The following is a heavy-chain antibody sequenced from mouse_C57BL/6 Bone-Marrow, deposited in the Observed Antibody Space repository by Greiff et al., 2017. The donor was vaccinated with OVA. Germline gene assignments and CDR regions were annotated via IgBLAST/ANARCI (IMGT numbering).Heavy chain of an antibody. CDR1: GFNIKNTY. D-gene: IGHD1-1*01. CDR3: ARWGIRGRYYGV. Sequence: VQLHQSVAELVRPGASVKFSCTASGFNIKNTYMHWVKQRPEHGLEWIGRIVPANGNTKYAPKFQGKATITADTSSNTAYLQLSSLTPEDTAIYYCARWGIRGRYYGVWGKGTTVTVSS. CDR2: IVPANGNT. J-gene: IGHJ1*03. V-gene: IGHV14-3*01.